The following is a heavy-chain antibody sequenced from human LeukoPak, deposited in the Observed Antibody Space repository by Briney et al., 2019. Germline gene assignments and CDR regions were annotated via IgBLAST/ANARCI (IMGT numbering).Heavy chain of an antibody. CDR1: GYRLTSYW. CDR3: AMRNSGYEHFEY. CDR2: IYPGDSDT. D-gene: IGHD5-12*01. J-gene: IGHJ4*02. V-gene: IGHV5-51*01. Sequence: PGESLKIYCKCPGYRLTSYWIGWVRQMPGKGLEWMGIIYPGDSDTRYSPSFQGQVTISADKSINTAYLHWSSLKASDTAMYYFAMRNSGYEHFEYWGQGTLVTVSS.